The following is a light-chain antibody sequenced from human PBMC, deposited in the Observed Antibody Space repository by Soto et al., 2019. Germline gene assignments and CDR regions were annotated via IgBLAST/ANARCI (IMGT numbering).Light chain of an antibody. Sequence: QSVLTQPPSASGAPGQRVTISCSGSSSNIGSTTVNWYRQLPGTAPKLLIYSNDHRPSGVPARFSGSKSGTSASLAISGLQSADEADYYCAAWDDRLNGYVFGTGTKLTVL. CDR3: AAWDDRLNGYV. CDR1: SSNIGSTT. J-gene: IGLJ1*01. V-gene: IGLV1-44*01. CDR2: SND.